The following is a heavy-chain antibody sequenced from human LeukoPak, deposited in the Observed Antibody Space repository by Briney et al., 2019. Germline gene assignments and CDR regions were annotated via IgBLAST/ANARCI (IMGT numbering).Heavy chain of an antibody. Sequence: GASVKVSCKASGYTFTSYGISWVRQAPGQGLEWMGWISAYNGNTNYAQKLQGRVTLTTDTSTSTAYMELRSLRSDDTAVYYCARVRLRGSGSYILPEHDYWGQGTLVTVSS. CDR2: ISAYNGNT. D-gene: IGHD3-10*01. CDR1: GYTFTSYG. V-gene: IGHV1-18*01. CDR3: ARVRLRGSGSYILPEHDY. J-gene: IGHJ4*02.